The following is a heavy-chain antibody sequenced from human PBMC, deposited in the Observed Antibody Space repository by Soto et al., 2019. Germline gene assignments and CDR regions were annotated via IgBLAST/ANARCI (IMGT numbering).Heavy chain of an antibody. V-gene: IGHV3-30*03. Sequence: QVQLVESGGGVVQPGRSLRLSCAASGFTFSSYGMHWVRQAPGKGLEWVALISYDGSDKYYADSVKGLFTISRDNSKNTLYLQMNSLRVEDTAVYYCGAGQSFSDSWGQGTLVTVSS. CDR3: GAGQSFSDS. CDR2: ISYDGSDK. D-gene: IGHD6-13*01. J-gene: IGHJ4*02. CDR1: GFTFSSYG.